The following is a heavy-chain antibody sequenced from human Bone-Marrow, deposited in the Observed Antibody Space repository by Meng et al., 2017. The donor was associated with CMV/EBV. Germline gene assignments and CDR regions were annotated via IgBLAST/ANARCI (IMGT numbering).Heavy chain of an antibody. CDR2: FDFEDGET. D-gene: IGHD3-3*01. CDR1: GYNLNELS. V-gene: IGHV1-24*01. Sequence: ASVKVSCKVSGYNLNELSMHWVRQAPGKGLEWVGGFDFEDGETIYAQKFQGRVTMTEDTSTDTAYMELSSLRSEDTAVYYCASTYYDFWSGYHTGVDVWGQGTKVTSP. J-gene: IGHJ6*02. CDR3: ASTYYDFWSGYHTGVDV.